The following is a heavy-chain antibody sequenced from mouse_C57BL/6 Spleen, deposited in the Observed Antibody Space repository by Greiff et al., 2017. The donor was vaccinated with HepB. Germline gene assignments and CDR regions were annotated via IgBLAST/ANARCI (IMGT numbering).Heavy chain of an antibody. CDR2: IDPSDSYT. J-gene: IGHJ1*03. CDR3: ARSDYYGSSYRYFDV. CDR1: GYTFTSYW. Sequence: VQLQQSGAELVMPGASVKLSCKASGYTFTSYWMHWVKQRPGQGLEWIGEIDPSDSYTNYNQKFKGKSTLNVDKSSSTAYMQLSSLTSEDSAVYYCARSDYYGSSYRYFDVWGTGTTVTVSS. V-gene: IGHV1-69*01. D-gene: IGHD1-1*01.